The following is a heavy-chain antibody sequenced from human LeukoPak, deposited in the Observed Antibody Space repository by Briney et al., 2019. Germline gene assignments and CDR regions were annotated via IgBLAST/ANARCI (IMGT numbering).Heavy chain of an antibody. V-gene: IGHV3-11*01. J-gene: IGHJ4*02. CDR3: ARGDTAMAPSRPGPFDY. CDR2: ISSSGSTI. Sequence: GGSLRLSCAASGFTFSDYYMSWIRQAPGKGLEWVSYISSSGSTIYYADSVKGRFTISRDNAKNSLYLQMNSLRAEDTAVYYCARGDTAMAPSRPGPFDYWSQGTLVTVSS. CDR1: GFTFSDYY. D-gene: IGHD5-18*01.